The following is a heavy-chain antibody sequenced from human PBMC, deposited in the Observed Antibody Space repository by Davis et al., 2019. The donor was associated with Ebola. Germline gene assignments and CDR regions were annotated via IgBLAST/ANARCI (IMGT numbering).Heavy chain of an antibody. J-gene: IGHJ5*02. V-gene: IGHV1-69*04. D-gene: IGHD3-3*01. CDR3: ARDKNTYYDFWSGSWFDP. CDR2: IIPTLGIA. CDR1: GGTFSSYA. Sequence: SVNVSCKASGGTFSSYAISWVRQAPGQGLEWMGRIIPTLGIANYAQKLQGRVTITADESTSTAYMELSSLRSEDTAVYYCARDKNTYYDFWSGSWFDPWGQGTLVTVSS.